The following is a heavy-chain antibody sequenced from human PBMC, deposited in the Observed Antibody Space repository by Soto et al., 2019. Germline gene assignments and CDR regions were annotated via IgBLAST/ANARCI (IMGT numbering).Heavy chain of an antibody. D-gene: IGHD1-26*01. CDR3: ARGSAFIGLDY. V-gene: IGHV3-20*04. Sequence: GGSLRLSCAASGFTIDNYGMSWVRQVPGKGLEWVSSICSKDSNTHDTDSVKGRFTISRDNTKDSLYLQMNSLRAEDTAIYYCARGSAFIGLDYWGQGTPVTVSS. CDR2: ICSKDSNT. J-gene: IGHJ4*02. CDR1: GFTIDNYG.